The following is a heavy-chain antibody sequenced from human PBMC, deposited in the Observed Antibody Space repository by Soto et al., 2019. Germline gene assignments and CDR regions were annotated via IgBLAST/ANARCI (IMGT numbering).Heavy chain of an antibody. D-gene: IGHD6-19*01. J-gene: IGHJ4*02. CDR3: ATSRRGWYIEY. Sequence: EVQVVESGGGLVQPGGSLKLSCTASGFTFSGSAVGWVRQASGKGLEWIGRMRSQGNKYATTYAASVKGRFTVFRNDSENMEYLQMDSLSSEGTAVYYCATSRRGWYIEYWSQVTLVTV. V-gene: IGHV3-73*01. CDR2: MRSQGNKYAT. CDR1: GFTFSGSA.